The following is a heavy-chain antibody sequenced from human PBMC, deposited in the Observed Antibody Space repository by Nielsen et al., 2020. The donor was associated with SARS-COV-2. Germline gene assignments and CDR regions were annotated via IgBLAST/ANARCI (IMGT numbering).Heavy chain of an antibody. CDR3: ARAYEYSSSPVGY. V-gene: IGHV4-34*01. D-gene: IGHD6-13*01. Sequence: SETLSLTCAVYGGSFSGYYWSWIRQPPGKGLEWIGEINHSGSTNYNPSLKSRVTISVDTSKNQFSLKLSSVTAADTAVYYCARAYEYSSSPVGYWGQGTLVTVSS. CDR2: INHSGST. CDR1: GGSFSGYY. J-gene: IGHJ4*02.